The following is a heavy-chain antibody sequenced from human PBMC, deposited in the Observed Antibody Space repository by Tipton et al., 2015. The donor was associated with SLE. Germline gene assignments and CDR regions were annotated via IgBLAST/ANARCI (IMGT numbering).Heavy chain of an antibody. V-gene: IGHV3-7*03. D-gene: IGHD5-12*01. CDR1: GFTFSSYW. CDR2: IKQDGSEK. CDR3: ARDRYSGYDSFYYYYYMDV. J-gene: IGHJ6*03. Sequence: SLRLSCAASGFTFSSYWMSWVRQAPGKGPEWVANIKQDGSEKYYVDSVKGRFTISRDNAKNSLYLQMNSLRAEDTAVYYCARDRYSGYDSFYYYYYMDVWGKGTTVTVSS.